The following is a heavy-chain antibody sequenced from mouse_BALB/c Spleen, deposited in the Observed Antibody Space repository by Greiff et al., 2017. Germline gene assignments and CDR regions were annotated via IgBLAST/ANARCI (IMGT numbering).Heavy chain of an antibody. Sequence: VQLQESGAELAKPGASVKMSCKASGYTFTSYWMHWVKQRPGQGLEWIGYINPSTGYTEYNQKFKDKATLTADKSSSTAYMQLSSLTSEDSAVYYCARERNGNYVGFAYWGQGTLVTVSA. D-gene: IGHD2-1*01. CDR2: INPSTGYT. CDR3: ARERNGNYVGFAY. J-gene: IGHJ3*01. V-gene: IGHV1-7*01. CDR1: GYTFTSYW.